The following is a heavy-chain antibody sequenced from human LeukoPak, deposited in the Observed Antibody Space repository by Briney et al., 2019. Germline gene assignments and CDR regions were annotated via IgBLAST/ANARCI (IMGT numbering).Heavy chain of an antibody. CDR3: ARQMNTETADY. D-gene: IGHD4-17*01. V-gene: IGHV4-39*01. J-gene: IGHJ4*02. CDR1: GGSTSSSSYF. CDR2: IFYSGST. Sequence: SETLSLTCTVSGGSTSSSSYFWGWIRQPPGKGLEWIGSIFYSGSTYYNPSLNSRVTISIDTSKNQFSLRLSSVTAADTAVYYCARQMNTETADYWGQGTLVTVSS.